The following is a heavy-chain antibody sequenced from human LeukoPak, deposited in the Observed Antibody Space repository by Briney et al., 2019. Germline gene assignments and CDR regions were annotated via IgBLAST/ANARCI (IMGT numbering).Heavy chain of an antibody. CDR3: AKSLRGFRGYSYVHFDY. V-gene: IGHV3-9*01. CDR2: ISWNSGSI. Sequence: GGSLRLSCAASGFTFDDYAMHWVRQAPGKGLDWVSGISWNSGSIGYADSVKGRFTISRDNAKNSLYLQMNSLRAEDTALYYCAKSLRGFRGYSYVHFDYWGQGTLVTVSS. D-gene: IGHD5-18*01. J-gene: IGHJ4*02. CDR1: GFTFDDYA.